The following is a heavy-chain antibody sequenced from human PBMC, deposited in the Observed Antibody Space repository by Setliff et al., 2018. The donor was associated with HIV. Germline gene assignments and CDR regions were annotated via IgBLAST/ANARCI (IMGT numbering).Heavy chain of an antibody. CDR2: IYPDDSNI. V-gene: IGHV5-51*01. CDR1: DYSFNSYW. J-gene: IGHJ4*02. Sequence: GESLKISCKGSDYSFNSYWIGWVRQVPGRGLEWTAIIYPDDSNIKYSPSFQGQVTISVDKSISVAYLHWSSLKASDTAKYYCARTYSSRGGADYWGRGTLVTVSS. CDR3: ARTYSSRGGADY. D-gene: IGHD6-19*01.